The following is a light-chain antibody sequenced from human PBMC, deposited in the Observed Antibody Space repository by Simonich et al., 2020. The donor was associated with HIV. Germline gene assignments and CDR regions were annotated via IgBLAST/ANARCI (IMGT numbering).Light chain of an antibody. Sequence: EIVLTQSPGTLSLSPGERAPLSSRASESVTTNYFAWYQQQPGLAPRLDIYDAYIRATGIPDRFSGSGSGTDFTLTISRLEPEDFAVYYCQQYGSSPRTFGGGTKVEIK. CDR3: QQYGSSPRT. CDR1: ESVTTNY. V-gene: IGKV3D-20*01. CDR2: DAY. J-gene: IGKJ4*01.